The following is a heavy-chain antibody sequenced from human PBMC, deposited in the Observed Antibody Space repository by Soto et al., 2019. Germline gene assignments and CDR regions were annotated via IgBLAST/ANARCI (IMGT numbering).Heavy chain of an antibody. CDR3: AAGLDHNKVGY. Sequence: QVRLQESGPGLVEPSETLSLTCTVSGGSISPSYWNWVRQPPGTRLEWIGCIYYTGNTYYNPSLKSRVTISRDSSKNQFSLEVTSVAAADTAMYYCAAGLDHNKVGYWGQGTLVTVSS. CDR2: IYYTGNT. D-gene: IGHD3-16*01. J-gene: IGHJ4*02. CDR1: GGSISPSY. V-gene: IGHV4-59*13.